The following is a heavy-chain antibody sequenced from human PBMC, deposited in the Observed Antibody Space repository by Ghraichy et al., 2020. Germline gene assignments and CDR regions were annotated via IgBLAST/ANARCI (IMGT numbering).Heavy chain of an antibody. CDR1: GGSISSYY. Sequence: SETLSLTCTVSGGSISSYYWSWIRQPAGKGLEWIGRIYTSGSTNYNPSLKSRVTMSVDTSKNQFSLKLSSATAADTAVYYCAADSPRTTQVDAFDIWGQGTMVTVSS. J-gene: IGHJ3*02. V-gene: IGHV4-4*07. CDR3: AADSPRTTQVDAFDI. CDR2: IYTSGST. D-gene: IGHD1-7*01.